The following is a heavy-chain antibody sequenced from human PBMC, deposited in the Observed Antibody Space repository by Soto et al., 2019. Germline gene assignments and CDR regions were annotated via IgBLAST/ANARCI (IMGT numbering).Heavy chain of an antibody. CDR3: ARVERGTATTVVDAFDI. D-gene: IGHD1-1*01. J-gene: IGHJ3*02. Sequence: PSETLSLTCAVYGGSFSGYYWSWIRQPPGKGLEWIGEINHSGGTHFNPSLKSRVIISVDTSKNQFSLKMSSVTAADTALYYCARVERGTATTVVDAFDIWGPGTMVTVS. CDR2: INHSGGT. V-gene: IGHV4-34*01. CDR1: GGSFSGYY.